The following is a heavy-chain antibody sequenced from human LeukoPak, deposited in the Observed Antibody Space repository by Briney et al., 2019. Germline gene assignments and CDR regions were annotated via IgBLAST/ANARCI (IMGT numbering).Heavy chain of an antibody. CDR2: ISSSSSYI. J-gene: IGHJ4*02. V-gene: IGHV3-21*04. CDR3: ARGRGSGSYYNGFDY. CDR1: GFTFSRYS. D-gene: IGHD3-10*01. Sequence: GGSLRLSCEASGFTFSRYSLTWVRQAPGKGLEWVSSISSSSSYIYYADSVKGRFTISRDNAKNSLYLQMNSLRAEDTALYYCARGRGSGSYYNGFDYWGQGTLVTVSS.